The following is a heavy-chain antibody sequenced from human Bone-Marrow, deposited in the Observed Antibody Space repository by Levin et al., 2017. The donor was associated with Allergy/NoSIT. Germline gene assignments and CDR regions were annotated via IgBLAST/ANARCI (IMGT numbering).Heavy chain of an antibody. Sequence: PGGSLRLSCAASGFTVSSNYMSWVRQAPGKGLEWVSVIYSGGSTYYADSVKGRFTISRDNSKNTLYLQMNSLRAEDTAVYYCARGGVTYYYDSSGYYWSRGLDYWGQGTLVTVSS. CDR2: IYSGGST. CDR3: ARGGVTYYYDSSGYYWSRGLDY. J-gene: IGHJ4*02. CDR1: GFTVSSNY. D-gene: IGHD3-22*01. V-gene: IGHV3-53*01.